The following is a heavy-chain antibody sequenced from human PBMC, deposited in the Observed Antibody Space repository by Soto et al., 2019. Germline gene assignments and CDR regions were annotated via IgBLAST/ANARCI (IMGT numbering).Heavy chain of an antibody. V-gene: IGHV3-33*01. D-gene: IGHD4-4*01. CDR1: GFTFSSYG. Sequence: GGSLRLSCAASGFTFSSYGMHWVRQAPGKGLEWVAVIWYDGSNKYYADSVKGRFTISRDNSKNTLYLQMNSLRAEDTAVYYCARELLQYSYYYGMDVWDQGTTVTVSS. CDR2: IWYDGSNK. CDR3: ARELLQYSYYYGMDV. J-gene: IGHJ6*02.